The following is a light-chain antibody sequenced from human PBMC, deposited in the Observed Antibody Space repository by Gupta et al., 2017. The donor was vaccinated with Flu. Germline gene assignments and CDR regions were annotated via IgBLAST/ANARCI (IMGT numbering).Light chain of an antibody. CDR3: QQRSTWTTIT. J-gene: IGKJ5*01. CDR1: KNGGTY. CDR2: YTS. V-gene: IGKV3-11*01. Sequence: RASRSCRASKNGGTYFVWYHQQPAQAPRLLIYYTSKRATGIPAWFSGSGSGTDFSPTITRLQPDDFAVYFCQQRSTWTTITFGQGTRLEI.